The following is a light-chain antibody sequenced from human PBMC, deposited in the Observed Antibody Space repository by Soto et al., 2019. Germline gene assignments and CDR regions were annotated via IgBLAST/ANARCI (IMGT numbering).Light chain of an antibody. CDR1: QNINAW. J-gene: IGKJ1*01. V-gene: IGKV1-5*03. CDR2: KAS. CDR3: QQYHSFSRT. Sequence: DLQMTQSPSTLSASVGDRVTITCRASQNINAWLAWYQQKPGKAPKILIYKASSLEGGVPSRFRGSRPGTEFTLTISNLQPDDFATYYCQQYHSFSRTFGQGTKVEIK.